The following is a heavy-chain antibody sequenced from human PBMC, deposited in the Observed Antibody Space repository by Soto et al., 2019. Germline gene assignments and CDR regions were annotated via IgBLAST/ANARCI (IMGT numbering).Heavy chain of an antibody. J-gene: IGHJ6*02. D-gene: IGHD1-1*01. CDR1: GGSISSGGYY. Sequence: QVQLQESGPGLVKPSQTLSLTCTVSGGSISSGGYYWIWIRQHPGKGLEWIGYIYYSGSTYYNPYRKSRVTISVDTSKNQFSLKLSSVTAADTAVYDCARQLGDYYYYGMDVWGQGTTVTVSS. CDR3: ARQLGDYYYYGMDV. V-gene: IGHV4-31*03. CDR2: IYYSGST.